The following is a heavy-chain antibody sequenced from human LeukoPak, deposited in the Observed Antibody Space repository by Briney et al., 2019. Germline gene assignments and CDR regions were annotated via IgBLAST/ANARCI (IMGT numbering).Heavy chain of an antibody. V-gene: IGHV3-9*03. CDR2: ISWNSGSI. Sequence: GGSLRLSCAASGFSFDDYAMHWVRQAPGKGLEWVSGISWNSGSIGYADSVKGRFTISRDNAKNSLYLQMSSLRAEDMALYYCAKVASSSWYGGPFDYWGQGTLVTVSA. D-gene: IGHD6-13*01. CDR1: GFSFDDYA. J-gene: IGHJ4*02. CDR3: AKVASSSWYGGPFDY.